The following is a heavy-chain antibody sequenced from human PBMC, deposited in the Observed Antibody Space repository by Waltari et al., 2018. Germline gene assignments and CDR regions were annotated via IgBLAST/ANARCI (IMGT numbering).Heavy chain of an antibody. CDR1: GGSISSRIYY. J-gene: IGHJ4*02. V-gene: IGHV4-39*01. Sequence: QLQLQESGPGLVKPSETLSLTCTVSGGSISSRIYYWGWIRQPPGKGLEWIGSAYHNGNNYYNPSLKSRVTILVDMSKNQFSLEVSSVTAADTAVYYCARHGSQGSGSQSDYWGQGSLVTVSS. D-gene: IGHD3-10*01. CDR2: AYHNGNN. CDR3: ARHGSQGSGSQSDY.